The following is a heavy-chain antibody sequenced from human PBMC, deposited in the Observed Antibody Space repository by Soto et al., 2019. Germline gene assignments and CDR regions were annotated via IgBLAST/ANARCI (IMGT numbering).Heavy chain of an antibody. J-gene: IGHJ4*02. CDR3: ATWGILHGFDR. Sequence: GASVKVSCKASGYTFTDYYMHWVRQAPGQGLEWMGWINCNSGGTNYAQKFQGRVTMTRDTSISTAYMDLSRLRYDDTAVYYCATWGILHGFDRWGQGTLVTVSS. CDR2: INCNSGGT. V-gene: IGHV1-2*02. D-gene: IGHD2-15*01. CDR1: GYTFTDYY.